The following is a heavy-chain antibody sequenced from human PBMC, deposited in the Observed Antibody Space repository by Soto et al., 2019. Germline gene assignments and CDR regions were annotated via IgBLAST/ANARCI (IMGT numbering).Heavy chain of an antibody. CDR3: ARDRPWDCSSSNYCYYYGLDV. CDR1: GGSFSSDH. Sequence: QVRLQESGPGLVKPSETLSLTCNVSGGSFSSDHWGWIRQPPGKGLEWIGKINNSGITKYNTSLKSPATISLDTSKNPFSLKLTSVTAADTAVYYCARDRPWDCSSSNYCYYYGLDVWGQGTTVIVSS. CDR2: INNSGIT. J-gene: IGHJ6*02. D-gene: IGHD2-2*01. V-gene: IGHV4-59*01.